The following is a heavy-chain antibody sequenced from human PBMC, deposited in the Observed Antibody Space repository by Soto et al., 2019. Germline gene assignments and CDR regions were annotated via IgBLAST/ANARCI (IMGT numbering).Heavy chain of an antibody. Sequence: EVQLVESGGGLVQPGGSLRLSCTASGFIVSDTYVNLVRQAPGKGLEWVSVISNRGDTHYADSVRGRFSLSRDISDNALHLQMKSLRVEETAVYYCAREPRYCRGGSCSITGDAYDIWGEGAMVTVSS. CDR2: ISNRGDT. V-gene: IGHV3-66*01. J-gene: IGHJ3*02. D-gene: IGHD2-15*01. CDR3: AREPRYCRGGSCSITGDAYDI. CDR1: GFIVSDTY.